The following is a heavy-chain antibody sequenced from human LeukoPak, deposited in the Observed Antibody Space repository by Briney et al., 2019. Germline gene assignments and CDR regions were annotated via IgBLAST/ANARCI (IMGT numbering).Heavy chain of an antibody. CDR3: AIGRCSGGSCYPSP. CDR2: ISAYNGNT. CDR1: GYTFTSYG. Sequence: ASVKVSCKASGYTFTSYGISWVQQAPGQGLEWMGWISAYNGNTNYAQKLQGRVTMTTDTSTSTAYMELRSLRSDDTAVYYCAIGRCSGGSCYPSPWGQGTLVTVSS. D-gene: IGHD2-15*01. V-gene: IGHV1-18*01. J-gene: IGHJ5*02.